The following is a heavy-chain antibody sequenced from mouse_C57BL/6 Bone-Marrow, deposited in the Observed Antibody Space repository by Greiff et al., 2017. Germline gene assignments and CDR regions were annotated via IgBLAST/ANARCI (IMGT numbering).Heavy chain of an antibody. CDR3: AINYYGSRAWVAY. D-gene: IGHD1-1*01. Sequence: VQLQQSDAELVKPGASVKISCKVSGYTFTDHTIHWMKQRPEQGLEWIGYIYPRDGSTKYNEKFKGKATLTADKSSSTAYMQLNSLTSEDSAVYFCAINYYGSRAWVAYWGQGTLVTVSA. V-gene: IGHV1-78*01. CDR2: IYPRDGST. CDR1: GYTFTDHT. J-gene: IGHJ3*01.